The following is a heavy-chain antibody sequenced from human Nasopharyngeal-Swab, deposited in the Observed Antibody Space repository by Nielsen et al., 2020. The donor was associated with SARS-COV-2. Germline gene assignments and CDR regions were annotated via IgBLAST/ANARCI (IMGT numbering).Heavy chain of an antibody. D-gene: IGHD6-19*01. V-gene: IGHV3-30-3*01. CDR1: GFTFSSYA. CDR2: ISYDGSNK. CDR3: ARDASGWYIDY. Sequence: GGSLRLSCAASGFTFSSYAMHWVRQAPGKGLGWVAVISYDGSNKYYADSVKGRFTISRDNSKNTLYLQMNSLRAEDTAVYYCARDASGWYIDYWGQGTLVTVSS. J-gene: IGHJ4*02.